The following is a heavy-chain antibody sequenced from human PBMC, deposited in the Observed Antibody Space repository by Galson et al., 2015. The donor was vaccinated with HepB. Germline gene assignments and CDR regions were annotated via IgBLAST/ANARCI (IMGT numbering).Heavy chain of an antibody. V-gene: IGHV1-2*02. D-gene: IGHD5-18*01. J-gene: IGHJ4*02. CDR2: ITPNRGDT. CDR1: GYTFTDYP. Sequence: SVKVSCKASGYTFTDYPIHWVRQAPGQGLEWMGWITPNRGDTAYAQKFQGRVTMTRDTSISTAYMDLSGLRSDDTATYYCARGRRPSGYSYGYKYWGQGTLVTVSS. CDR3: ARGRRPSGYSYGYKY.